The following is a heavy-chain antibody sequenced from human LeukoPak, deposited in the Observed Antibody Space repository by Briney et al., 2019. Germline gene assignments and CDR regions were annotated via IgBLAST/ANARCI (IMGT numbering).Heavy chain of an antibody. CDR1: GYTFTAYY. CDR2: INPSGDST. V-gene: IGHV1-46*01. J-gene: IGHJ4*02. Sequence: GASVKVSCKASGYTFTAYYMNWVRQAPGQGLEWMGIINPSGDSTSYAQKFQGRVTMTRDTSTSTVYMELSSLRSEDTAVYYCASVLYCGADCYSGRYFFDYWGQGTLVTVSS. CDR3: ASVLYCGADCYSGRYFFDY. D-gene: IGHD2-21*02.